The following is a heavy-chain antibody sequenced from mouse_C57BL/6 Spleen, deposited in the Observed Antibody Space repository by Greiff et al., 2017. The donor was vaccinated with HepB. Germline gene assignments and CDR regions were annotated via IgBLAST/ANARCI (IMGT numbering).Heavy chain of an antibody. Sequence: QVQLKQPGAELVKPGASVKLSCKASGYTFTSYWMQWVKQRPGQGLEWIGEIDPSDSYTNYNQKFKGKATLTVDTSSSTAYMQLSSLTSEDSAVYYCARGDSNWFAYWGQGTLVTVSA. CDR1: GYTFTSYW. CDR2: IDPSDSYT. V-gene: IGHV1-50*01. CDR3: ARGDSNWFAY. D-gene: IGHD2-5*01. J-gene: IGHJ3*01.